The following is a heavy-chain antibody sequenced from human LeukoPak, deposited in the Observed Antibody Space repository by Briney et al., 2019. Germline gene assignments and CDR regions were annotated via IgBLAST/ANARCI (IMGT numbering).Heavy chain of an antibody. CDR1: GGSFRSDSNY. CDR3: ARHVLRWQYFDY. CDR2: ISYSGST. J-gene: IGHJ4*02. Sequence: SETLSLTCTVSGGSFRSDSNYWSWIRQPPGKGLEWIGYISYSGSTNYNPSLKSRVTISVDTSKNQFSLKLSAVTAADTAVYYCARHVLRWQYFDYWGQGTLVTVSS. V-gene: IGHV4-61*01. D-gene: IGHD4-23*01.